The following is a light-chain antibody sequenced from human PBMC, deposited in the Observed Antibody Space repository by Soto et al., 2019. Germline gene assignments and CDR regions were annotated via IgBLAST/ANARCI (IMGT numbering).Light chain of an antibody. V-gene: IGLV2-11*01. CDR2: DVS. J-gene: IGLJ1*01. CDR3: CSYAGRYTYV. CDR1: SSDVGGYNY. Sequence: QSALTQPRSVSGSPGQSVTISCTGTSSDVGGYNYVSWYQQHPGKAPKLMIYDVSKRPSGVPDRFSGSKSGNTASLTISGLQAEDEADYYCCSYAGRYTYVFGTGTKVNV.